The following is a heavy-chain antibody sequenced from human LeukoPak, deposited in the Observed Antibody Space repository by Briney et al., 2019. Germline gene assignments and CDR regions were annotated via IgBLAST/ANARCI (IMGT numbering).Heavy chain of an antibody. CDR2: INHSGST. CDR1: GGSFSGYY. D-gene: IGHD2-2*01. J-gene: IGHJ6*02. V-gene: IGHV4-34*01. CDR3: ARGSIVVVPAAEDHYYYGMDV. Sequence: SETLSLTCAVYGGSFSGYYWSWIRQPPGKGLEWIGEINHSGSTNYNPSLKSRVTMSVDTSKNQFSLKLSSATAADTAVYYCARGSIVVVPAAEDHYYYGMDVWGQGTTVTVSS.